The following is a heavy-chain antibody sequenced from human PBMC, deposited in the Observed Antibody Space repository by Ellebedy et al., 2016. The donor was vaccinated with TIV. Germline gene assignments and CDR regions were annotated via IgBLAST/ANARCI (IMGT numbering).Heavy chain of an antibody. CDR3: ARDYWGSYEY. Sequence: AASVKVSCKASGSTFGANYMYWVRQAPGQGLEWMGWINVNSGGADSAQKFQGRVTMTGDTSISTAYLELSRLTSDDTAVYYCARDYWGSYEYWGQGTLVTVSS. J-gene: IGHJ4*02. CDR1: GSTFGANY. V-gene: IGHV1-2*02. D-gene: IGHD1-26*01. CDR2: INVNSGGA.